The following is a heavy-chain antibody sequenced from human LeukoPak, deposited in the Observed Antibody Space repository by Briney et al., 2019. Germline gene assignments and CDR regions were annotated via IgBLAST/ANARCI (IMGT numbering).Heavy chain of an antibody. J-gene: IGHJ3*02. Sequence: ASVKVSCKASGYTFTGYYMHWVRQAPGQGLEWMGWINPNSGGTNYAQKFQGRVTMTRDTSISTAYMELSRLRSDDTAVYYCARPLYSSSSELDAFDIWGQGTLVTVSS. CDR2: INPNSGGT. V-gene: IGHV1-2*02. CDR3: ARPLYSSSSELDAFDI. D-gene: IGHD6-6*01. CDR1: GYTFTGYY.